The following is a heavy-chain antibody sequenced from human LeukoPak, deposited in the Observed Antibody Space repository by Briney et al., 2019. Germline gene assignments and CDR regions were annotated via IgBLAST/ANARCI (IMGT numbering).Heavy chain of an antibody. CDR2: ISGSGGST. CDR3: AKDLVAGMPIRAFDI. CDR1: GFVFSSHV. D-gene: IGHD6-19*01. Sequence: PGGSLRLSCAASGFVFSSHVLSWVRQAPGKGLEWVSAISGSGGSTYYADSVKGRFTISRDNSKNTLYLQMNSLRAEDTAVYYCAKDLVAGMPIRAFDIWGQGTMVTVSS. J-gene: IGHJ3*02. V-gene: IGHV3-23*01.